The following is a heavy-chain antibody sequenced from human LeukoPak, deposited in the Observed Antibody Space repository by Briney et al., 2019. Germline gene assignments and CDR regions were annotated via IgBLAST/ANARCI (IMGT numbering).Heavy chain of an antibody. CDR1: GYTFTSHG. CDR3: ARDRNVMITFGGVIILNS. CDR2: ISGYNGNT. Sequence: GASAKVSCKASGYTFTSHGISWLRQAPGQGLEWMGWISGYNGNTHYAQKFQDRVTLTSDRSTSSAHMEVRSLRSDDTAVYYCARDRNVMITFGGVIILNSWGQGTLVTVSS. J-gene: IGHJ4*02. D-gene: IGHD3-16*02. V-gene: IGHV1-18*01.